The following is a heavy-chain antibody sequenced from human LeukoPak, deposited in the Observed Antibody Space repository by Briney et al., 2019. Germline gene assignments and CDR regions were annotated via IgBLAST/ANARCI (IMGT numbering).Heavy chain of an antibody. J-gene: IGHJ4*02. CDR1: GFTFSDYY. CDR2: IYYSGST. D-gene: IGHD2-15*01. CDR3: ASGYCSGGSCYCIDY. V-gene: IGHV4-31*02. Sequence: LRLSCAASGFTFSDYYMNWIRQHPGKGLEWIGYIYYSGSTYYNPSLKSRVTISVDTSKNQFSLKLSSVTAADTAVYYCASGYCSGGSCYCIDYWGQGTLVTVSS.